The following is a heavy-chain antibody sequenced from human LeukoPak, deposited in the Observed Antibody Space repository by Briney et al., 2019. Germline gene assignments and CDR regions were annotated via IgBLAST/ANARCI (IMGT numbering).Heavy chain of an antibody. CDR2: ITGDGSST. CDR1: GFTSSSYW. D-gene: IGHD3-16*01. V-gene: IGHV3-74*01. Sequence: GGSLRLSCVASGFTSSSYWVHWVRQAPGKGLEWVSRITGDGSSTIYADSVKGRFTISRDNAKNTLYLQMRSLRAEDTAVYYCSRTTYYPDFWGQGTLVTVSS. CDR3: SRTTYYPDF. J-gene: IGHJ4*02.